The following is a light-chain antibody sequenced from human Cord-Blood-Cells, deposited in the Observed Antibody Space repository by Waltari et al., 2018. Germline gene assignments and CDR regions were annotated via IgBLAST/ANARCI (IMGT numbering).Light chain of an antibody. CDR1: QSVLYSSNHKNY. Sequence: DIVMTQSPDSLAVSLGERATINCKSSQSVLYSSNHKNYLAWYQQKPGAPPKLLIYWASTRESGVPDRFSGSGSVTDFTLTISSLQAEDVAVYYCQQYYSTPYTFGQGTKLEIK. V-gene: IGKV4-1*01. CDR2: WAS. CDR3: QQYYSTPYT. J-gene: IGKJ2*01.